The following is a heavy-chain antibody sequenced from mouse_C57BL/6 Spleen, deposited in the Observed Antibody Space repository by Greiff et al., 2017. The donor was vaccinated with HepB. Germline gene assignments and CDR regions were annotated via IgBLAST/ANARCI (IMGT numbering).Heavy chain of an antibody. J-gene: IGHJ3*01. CDR2: IYPRSGNT. D-gene: IGHD1-1*02. CDR3: ARSPYGLFAY. Sequence: VQLQQSGAELARPGASVKLSCKASGYTFTSYGISWVKQRTGQGLEWIGEIYPRSGNTYYNEKFKGKASLTADKSSSTAYMELRSLTSEDSAVYFCARSPYGLFAYWGQGTLVTVSA. CDR1: GYTFTSYG. V-gene: IGHV1-81*01.